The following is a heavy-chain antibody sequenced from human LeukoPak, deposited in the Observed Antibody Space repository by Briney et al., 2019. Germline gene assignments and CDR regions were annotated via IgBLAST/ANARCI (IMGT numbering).Heavy chain of an antibody. CDR1: GFTFSGSA. D-gene: IGHD1-26*01. Sequence: GGSLRLSRAASGFTFSGSALHWVRQASGKGLEWVGRIRSTANGYATAYAASVKGRFTISRDDSKNTAYLQMNSLKTEDTAVYYCTRTSVSGSYPVYFDYWGQGTLVTVSS. V-gene: IGHV3-73*01. CDR3: TRTSVSGSYPVYFDY. J-gene: IGHJ4*02. CDR2: IRSTANGYAT.